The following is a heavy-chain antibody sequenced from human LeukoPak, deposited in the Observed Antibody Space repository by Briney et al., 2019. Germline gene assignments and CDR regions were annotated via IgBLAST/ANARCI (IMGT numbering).Heavy chain of an antibody. Sequence: ASVKVSCKASGYTFTSYDINWVRLAPGHGLEWMGGIIPIFGTANYAQKFQGRVTITTDESTSTAYMELSSLRSEDTAVYYCARGSYGSGSYYDYYYYYYMDVWGKGTTVTVSS. J-gene: IGHJ6*03. CDR2: IIPIFGTA. CDR1: GYTFTSYD. CDR3: ARGSYGSGSYYDYYYYYYMDV. D-gene: IGHD3-10*01. V-gene: IGHV1-69*05.